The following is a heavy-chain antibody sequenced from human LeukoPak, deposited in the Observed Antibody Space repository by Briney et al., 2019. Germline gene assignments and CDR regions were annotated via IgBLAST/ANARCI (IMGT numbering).Heavy chain of an antibody. D-gene: IGHD6-19*01. CDR2: ISGSGGST. V-gene: IGHV3-23*01. CDR3: AKDLGLYSSGWCFDY. Sequence: PGGSLRLSCAASGFTFYNYAMGWVRQTPGKGLEWVSAISGSGGSTYYADSVKGRFTISRDNSKNTLYLQMNSLRAEDTAVYYCAKDLGLYSSGWCFDYWGQGTLVTVSS. CDR1: GFTFYNYA. J-gene: IGHJ4*02.